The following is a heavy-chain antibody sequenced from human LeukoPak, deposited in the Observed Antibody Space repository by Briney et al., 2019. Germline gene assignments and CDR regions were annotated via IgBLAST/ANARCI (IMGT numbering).Heavy chain of an antibody. CDR3: ARQSADSYVYFDL. CDR1: GASISSHY. V-gene: IGHV4-4*07. Sequence: SETLSLTCTISGASISSHYYSWIRQSAGQGLEWIGRMSISGNTNYNPSLKSRVTISGDKSKNQFSLKLSSVTAADTAMYYCARQSADSYVYFDLWGQGTLVTVSS. D-gene: IGHD2-21*01. CDR2: MSISGNT. J-gene: IGHJ4*02.